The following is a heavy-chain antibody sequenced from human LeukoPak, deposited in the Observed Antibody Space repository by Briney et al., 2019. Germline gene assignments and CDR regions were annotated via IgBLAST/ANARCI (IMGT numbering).Heavy chain of an antibody. J-gene: IGHJ4*02. CDR3: APLAVASDFDY. CDR1: GFPFSVYE. CDR2: IGSSGTTR. V-gene: IGHV3-48*03. D-gene: IGHD6-19*01. Sequence: PGGSLSLSCAVSGFPFSVYEINWVRQAPGKGLEWVSNIGSSGTTRYYADSVKGRFSISRDNAKNSLYLQMNSLRVEDTGIYYCAPLAVASDFDYWGQGALVTVSS.